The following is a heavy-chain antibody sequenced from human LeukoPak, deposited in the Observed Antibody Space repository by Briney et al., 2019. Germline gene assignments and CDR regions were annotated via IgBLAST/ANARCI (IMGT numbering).Heavy chain of an antibody. CDR1: GYTFTSYG. J-gene: IGHJ3*02. D-gene: IGHD3-22*01. CDR3: AREGDTYYYDSSDGAFDI. V-gene: IGHV1-18*01. CDR2: ISAYNGNT. Sequence: GASVKVSCKASGYTFTSYGISWVRQAPGQGLEWMGWISAYNGNTNYAQKLQGRVTMTTDTSTSTAYMELRSLRSDDTAVYYCAREGDTYYYDSSDGAFDIWGQGTMVTVPS.